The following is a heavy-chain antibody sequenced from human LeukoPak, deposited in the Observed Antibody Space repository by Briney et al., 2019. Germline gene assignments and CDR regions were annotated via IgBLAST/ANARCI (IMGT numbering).Heavy chain of an antibody. V-gene: IGHV4-59*01. D-gene: IGHD1-26*01. J-gene: IGHJ6*03. CDR1: GGSISSYY. Sequence: SETLSLTCTVSGGSISSYYWSWIRQPPGKGLEWIGYIYYSGSTNYNPSLKSRVTISVDTSKNQFSLKLSSVTAADTAVYYGARGAKLYCYYYMDVWGKGTTVTVSS. CDR3: ARGAKLYCYYYMDV. CDR2: IYYSGST.